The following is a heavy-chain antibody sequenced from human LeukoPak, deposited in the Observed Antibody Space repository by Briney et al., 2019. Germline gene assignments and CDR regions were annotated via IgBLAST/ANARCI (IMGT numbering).Heavy chain of an antibody. J-gene: IGHJ5*02. CDR2: ISAYNGNT. D-gene: IGHD1-26*01. V-gene: IGHV1-18*01. Sequence: ASVKVSCKASGYTFTSYGISWVRQAPGQGLEWMGWISAYNGNTNYAQKLQGRVTMTTDTSTSTAYMELRSLRSDDTAVYYCARRVGAPSRSGWFDPWGQGTLVTVSS. CDR1: GYTFTSYG. CDR3: ARRVGAPSRSGWFDP.